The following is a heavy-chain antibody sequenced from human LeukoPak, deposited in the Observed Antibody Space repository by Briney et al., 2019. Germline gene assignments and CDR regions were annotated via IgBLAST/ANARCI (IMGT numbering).Heavy chain of an antibody. CDR2: FYYSGST. Sequence: SQTLSLNCTVSACSISSGGYYWNWIRQHPGKGLEGIGYFYYSGSTHYNPSLRSRVTIPVDTSKNQFSLKLSSVTAADTAVYYCARGVTYYDSSGLPGYFDYWGQGTLVTVSS. V-gene: IGHV4-31*03. D-gene: IGHD3-22*01. CDR3: ARGVTYYDSSGLPGYFDY. CDR1: ACSISSGGYY. J-gene: IGHJ4*02.